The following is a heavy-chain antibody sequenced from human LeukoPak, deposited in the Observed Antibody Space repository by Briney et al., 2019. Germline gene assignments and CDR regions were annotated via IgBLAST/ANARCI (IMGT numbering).Heavy chain of an antibody. D-gene: IGHD4-17*01. V-gene: IGHV3-21*01. Sequence: GGSLRLSCAASGFTFRSYTMNWVRQAPGKGLEWVSSISSSSSYIYYADSVKGRFTISRDNAKNSLYLQMNSLRAEDTAVYYCARDRRTMTTCDYWGQGSLVTVSS. CDR1: GFTFRSYT. CDR2: ISSSSSYI. J-gene: IGHJ4*02. CDR3: ARDRRTMTTCDY.